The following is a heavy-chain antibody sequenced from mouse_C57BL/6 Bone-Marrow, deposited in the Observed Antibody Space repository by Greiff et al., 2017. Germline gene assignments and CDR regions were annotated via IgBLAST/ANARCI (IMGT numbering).Heavy chain of an antibody. D-gene: IGHD2-1*01. CDR1: GFTFSSYA. J-gene: IGHJ1*03. CDR2: ISDGGSYT. CDR3: ARGYGNYWYFDV. Sequence: EVQLQESGGGLVKPGGSLKLSCAASGFTFSSYAMSWVRQTPEKRLEWVATISDGGSYTYYPDNVKGRFTISRDNAKNNLYLQMSHLKSEDTAMYYCARGYGNYWYFDVWGTGTTVTVSS. V-gene: IGHV5-4*01.